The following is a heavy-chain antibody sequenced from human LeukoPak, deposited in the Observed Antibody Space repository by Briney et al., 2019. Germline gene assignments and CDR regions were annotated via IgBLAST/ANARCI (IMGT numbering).Heavy chain of an antibody. CDR1: GGSISSSSYY. D-gene: IGHD3-22*01. Sequence: SETPSLTCTVSGGSISSSSYYWGWIRQPPGKGLEWIGSIYYSGSTYYNPSLKSRVTISVDTSKNQFSLKLSSVTAADTAVYYCARRYFYDSGGYYYYFDYWGQGTLVTVSS. J-gene: IGHJ4*02. V-gene: IGHV4-39*01. CDR2: IYYSGST. CDR3: ARRYFYDSGGYYYYFDY.